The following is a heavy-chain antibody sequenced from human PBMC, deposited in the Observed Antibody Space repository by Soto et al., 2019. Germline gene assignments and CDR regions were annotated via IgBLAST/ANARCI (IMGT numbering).Heavy chain of an antibody. V-gene: IGHV4-34*12. CDR1: GGSFSGYY. CDR2: IFYSGRT. D-gene: IGHD2-15*01. Sequence: PSETLSLTCTVYGGSFSGYYWSWIRQPPGKGLEWIGNIFYSGRTYYIPSLKSRVTISVDTSKNQFSLMLSSVTAADTAVYYCARPSPRYCSGGSCLEFPDAFDIWGQGTMVTVSS. CDR3: ARPSPRYCSGGSCLEFPDAFDI. J-gene: IGHJ3*02.